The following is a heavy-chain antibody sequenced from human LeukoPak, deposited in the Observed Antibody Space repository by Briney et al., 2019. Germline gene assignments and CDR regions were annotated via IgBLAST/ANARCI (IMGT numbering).Heavy chain of an antibody. V-gene: IGHV4-59*01. CDR3: ARDRYYYDSSGNSYFDY. CDR1: GGSISSYY. D-gene: IGHD3-22*01. Sequence: PSETLSLTCTVSGGSISSYYWSWVRQPPGKGLEWIGFVYYTGSTNYSPSLKSRVTISVDTSKNQFSLKLRSVTAADTAVYYCARDRYYYDSSGNSYFDYWGQGTLVTVSS. CDR2: VYYTGST. J-gene: IGHJ4*02.